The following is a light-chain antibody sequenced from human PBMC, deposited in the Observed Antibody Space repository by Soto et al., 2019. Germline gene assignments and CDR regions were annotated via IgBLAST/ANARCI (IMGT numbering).Light chain of an antibody. J-gene: IGLJ1*01. V-gene: IGLV2-11*01. CDR2: DVN. Sequence: QSVLTQPRSVSGSPGQSVTISCTGTISDVGGYNYVSWHQQHPGKAPKLMIYDVNKRPSGVPNRFSASKSGNTASLTLSGLQADDEADYYCCSYSGNYTYVFGTGTKVTVL. CDR3: CSYSGNYTYV. CDR1: ISDVGGYNY.